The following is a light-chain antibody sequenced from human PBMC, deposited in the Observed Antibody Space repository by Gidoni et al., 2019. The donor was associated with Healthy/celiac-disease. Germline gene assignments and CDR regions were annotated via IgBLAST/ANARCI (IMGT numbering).Light chain of an antibody. CDR1: SSNIGSNT. J-gene: IGLJ1*01. CDR2: SNN. Sequence: SVLTRPPSASVLPGQGVTISCSGSSSNIGSNTVNWYQQLPGTAPKLLIYSNNQRPSGVPDRFSGSKSGTSASLAISGLQSEDEADYYCAAWDDSLNGWVFGTGTKVTVL. V-gene: IGLV1-44*01. CDR3: AAWDDSLNGWV.